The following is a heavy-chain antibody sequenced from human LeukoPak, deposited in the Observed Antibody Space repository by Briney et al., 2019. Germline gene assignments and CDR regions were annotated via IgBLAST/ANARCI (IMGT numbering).Heavy chain of an antibody. CDR1: GRSISIYY. Sequence: SDTLSLTCTVSGRSISIYYWSWLRQPPGKALVGLGYIYYSGSTNYSPSLKSRVTISVDTSKNQFSLKLSSVTAADTAVYYCARNYGGNYLGAFDIWGQGTMVTVSS. CDR2: IYYSGST. D-gene: IGHD4-23*01. V-gene: IGHV4-59*07. CDR3: ARNYGGNYLGAFDI. J-gene: IGHJ3*02.